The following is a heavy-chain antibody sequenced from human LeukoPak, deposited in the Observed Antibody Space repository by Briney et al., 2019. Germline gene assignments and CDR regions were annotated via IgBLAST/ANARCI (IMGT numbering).Heavy chain of an antibody. D-gene: IGHD6-6*01. CDR3: ARDAYSSSSPLYYYYYGMDV. CDR2: IIPIFGTA. Sequence: SVKVSCKASGYTFTSYYMHWVRQAPGQGLEWMGGIIPIFGTANYAQKFQGRVTITADESTSTAYMELSSLRSEDTAAYYCARDAYSSSSPLYYYYYGMDVWGQGTTVTVSS. J-gene: IGHJ6*02. V-gene: IGHV1-69*13. CDR1: GYTFTSYY.